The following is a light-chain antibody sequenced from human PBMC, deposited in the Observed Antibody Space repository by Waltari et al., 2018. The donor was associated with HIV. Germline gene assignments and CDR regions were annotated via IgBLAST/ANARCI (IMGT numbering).Light chain of an antibody. CDR3: QQYGTSSFS. Sequence: VVLTPSPANLSLSLGETAILSCRASQPINSNNLAWYQQKPSQSPKLVIYGASSRAAGIPSRFSGSGSGTDFTLTISGLEPDDFAVYYCQQYGTSSFSFGPGAKLDLK. V-gene: IGKV3-20*01. CDR1: QPINSNN. CDR2: GAS. J-gene: IGKJ3*01.